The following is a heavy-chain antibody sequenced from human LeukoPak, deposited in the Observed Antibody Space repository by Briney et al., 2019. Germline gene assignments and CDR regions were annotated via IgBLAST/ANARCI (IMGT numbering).Heavy chain of an antibody. CDR3: ARGCSSTTCSWPFDY. CDR2: MSPNSGNT. V-gene: IGHV1-8*01. J-gene: IGHJ4*02. D-gene: IGHD2-2*01. Sequence: ASVKVSCKASGYTYTSYDIHWVRQATGQGLEWMGWMSPNSGNTVYAQKFQGRVTMTRNTSISTAYMELSSLSSEDTAVYYCARGCSSTTCSWPFDYWGQGTLVTVSS. CDR1: GYTYTSYD.